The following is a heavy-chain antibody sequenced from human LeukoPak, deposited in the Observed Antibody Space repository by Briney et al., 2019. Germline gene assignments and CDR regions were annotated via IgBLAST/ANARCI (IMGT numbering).Heavy chain of an antibody. V-gene: IGHV3-30*04. Sequence: GRSLRLSCVASGFTFSNHAMHWVRQGPGKGLEWVAVISDDGSSKFYADSVKGRFTIFRDNSKNTLFLQINSLSPEDTAVYYCARVDDLDAFDMWGQGTLVTVSS. CDR2: ISDDGSSK. J-gene: IGHJ3*02. CDR1: GFTFSNHA. D-gene: IGHD2-2*03. CDR3: ARVDDLDAFDM.